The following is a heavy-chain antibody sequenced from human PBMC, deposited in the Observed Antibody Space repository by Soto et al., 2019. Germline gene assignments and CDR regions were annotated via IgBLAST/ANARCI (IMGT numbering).Heavy chain of an antibody. CDR3: AKVLGVARSLAAPSAPYYYYGMDV. Sequence: GGPRRLSCAASGFTFSSHAMSWVRQAPGKGLEWVAAMSGSGGSTYYADSVKGRFTTSRDNSNTTLYLQRNSLGAEDTAVYYCAKVLGVARSLAAPSAPYYYYGMDVWGQGTTVTVSS. CDR1: GFTFSSHA. V-gene: IGHV3-23*01. D-gene: IGHD6-6*01. J-gene: IGHJ6*02. CDR2: MSGSGGST.